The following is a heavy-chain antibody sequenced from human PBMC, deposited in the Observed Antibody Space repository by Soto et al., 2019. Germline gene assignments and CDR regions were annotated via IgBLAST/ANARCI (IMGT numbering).Heavy chain of an antibody. Sequence: GSQSLSCEISGFTFSSYAMSWFRQVLWKGLEWVSAISGSGGSTYYADSVKGGFTISRDDSKNTLYLQMNSLRAEDTAGDYCAKEGSYDSSGHWAYYFDHCGQGTLVTVSS. D-gene: IGHD3-22*01. CDR2: ISGSGGST. CDR1: GFTFSSYA. CDR3: AKEGSYDSSGHWAYYFDH. V-gene: IGHV3-23*01. J-gene: IGHJ4*02.